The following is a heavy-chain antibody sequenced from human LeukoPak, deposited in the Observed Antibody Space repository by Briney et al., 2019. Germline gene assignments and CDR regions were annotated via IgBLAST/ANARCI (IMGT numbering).Heavy chain of an antibody. J-gene: IGHJ4*02. CDR3: AKSPGIAAAGNWEPYYFDY. CDR1: GFSFMNAW. V-gene: IGHV3-15*01. Sequence: GGSLRLSCAASGFSFMNAWMIWVRQAPGKGLEWVGRIKSNADGGTPDYAAPARGRFTISRDDSKNTLYLQMNSLRAEDTAVYYCAKSPGIAAAGNWEPYYFDYWGQGTLVTVSS. D-gene: IGHD6-13*01. CDR2: IKSNADGGTP.